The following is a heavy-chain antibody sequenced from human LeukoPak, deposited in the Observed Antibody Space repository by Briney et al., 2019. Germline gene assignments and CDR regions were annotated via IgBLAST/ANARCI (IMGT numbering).Heavy chain of an antibody. J-gene: IGHJ4*02. CDR3: AKDLDSSGDYSYRY. D-gene: IGHD3-22*01. Sequence: GGSLRLSCAASGFTFSRYAMNWVRQAPGKGLEWVSLISTGGNTHYADSVEGRFTISRDNSKNTLYLQMNSLRAEDTAVYHCAKDLDSSGDYSYRYWGQGALVTVSS. V-gene: IGHV3-23*01. CDR1: GFTFSRYA. CDR2: ISTGGNT.